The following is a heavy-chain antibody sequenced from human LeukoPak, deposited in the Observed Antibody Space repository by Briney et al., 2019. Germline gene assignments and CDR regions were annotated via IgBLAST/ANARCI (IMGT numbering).Heavy chain of an antibody. D-gene: IGHD2-8*02. Sequence: PGGSLRLSCAASGFTFSNYAMHWVRQGPGKGLEWVAYIAHHGNNKYYVDSVKGRFTISRDNSKKTLYLQMDSPRADDTAVYYCAKDGSWSCTDWGQGTLVTVSS. CDR3: AKDGSWSCTD. V-gene: IGHV3-30*02. CDR2: IAHHGNNK. CDR1: GFTFSNYA. J-gene: IGHJ4*02.